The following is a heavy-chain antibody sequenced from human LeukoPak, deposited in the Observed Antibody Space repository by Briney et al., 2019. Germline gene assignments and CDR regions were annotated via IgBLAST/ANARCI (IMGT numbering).Heavy chain of an antibody. CDR1: GGSISSYY. V-gene: IGHV4-38-2*02. J-gene: IGHJ4*02. CDR2: IYHSGST. Sequence: SETLSLTCTVSGGSISSYYWSWIRQPPGKGLEWIGSIYHSGSTYYNPSLKSRVTISVDTSKNQFSLKLSSVTAADTAVYYCARATKGGYCSSTSCHAFDYWGQGTLVTVSS. CDR3: ARATKGGYCSSTSCHAFDY. D-gene: IGHD2-2*01.